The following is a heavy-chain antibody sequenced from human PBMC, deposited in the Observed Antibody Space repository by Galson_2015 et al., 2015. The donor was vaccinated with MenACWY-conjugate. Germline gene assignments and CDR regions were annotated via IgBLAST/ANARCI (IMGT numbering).Heavy chain of an antibody. CDR2: ISYDGSTE. Sequence: SLRLSCAASGFTFSTYGMHWVRQAPGKGLEWVSVISYDGSTEYYADSVKGRFTISRDNSKNTLFLQMNSLRAEDTAMYFCAKDRGNRYFYYGLDGWGRGTTVTVSS. J-gene: IGHJ6*02. CDR3: AKDRGNRYFYYGLDG. D-gene: IGHD4-23*01. CDR1: GFTFSTYG. V-gene: IGHV3-30*18.